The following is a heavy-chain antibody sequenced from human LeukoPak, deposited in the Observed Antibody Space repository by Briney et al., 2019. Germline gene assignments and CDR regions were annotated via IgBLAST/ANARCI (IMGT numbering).Heavy chain of an antibody. CDR1: SGSISSYY. D-gene: IGHD1-26*01. CDR3: ARVRKSGSYGYFYYYMDV. Sequence: SETLSLTCTVSSGSISSYYWSWNRQPPGKGLEWSGYIYYSGSTNYNPSLKSRVTISVDTSKTPFSLKLSSVSAADTAVYYCARVRKSGSYGYFYYYMDVWGKGTTVTVSS. V-gene: IGHV4-59*01. CDR2: IYYSGST. J-gene: IGHJ6*03.